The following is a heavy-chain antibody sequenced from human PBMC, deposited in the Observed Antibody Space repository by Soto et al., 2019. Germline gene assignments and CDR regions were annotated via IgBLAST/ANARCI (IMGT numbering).Heavy chain of an antibody. Sequence: SETLSLTCTVSGGCISSYYWSWIRQPPGKGLEWIGYIYYSGITNYNPSLKSRVTISVDTSKNQFSLKLSSVTAADTAVYYCARDSGDWYYYDSSGYYSWGQGTLVTVSS. CDR2: IYYSGIT. D-gene: IGHD3-22*01. V-gene: IGHV4-59*01. CDR3: ARDSGDWYYYDSSGYYS. CDR1: GGCISSYY. J-gene: IGHJ1*01.